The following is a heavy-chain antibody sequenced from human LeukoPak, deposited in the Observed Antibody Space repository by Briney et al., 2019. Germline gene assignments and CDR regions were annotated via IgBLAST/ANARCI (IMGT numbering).Heavy chain of an antibody. D-gene: IGHD6-19*01. CDR1: GGSLSSYY. Sequence: SETLSLTCTVSGGSLSSYYWSWIRQPAGKGLEWIGRIYTSGSTNYNPSLKSRVTMSVDTSKNQFSLKLSSVTAADTAVYYCARGDPTSAVAGTMNWFDPWGQGTLVTVSS. CDR3: ARGDPTSAVAGTMNWFDP. CDR2: IYTSGST. V-gene: IGHV4-4*07. J-gene: IGHJ5*02.